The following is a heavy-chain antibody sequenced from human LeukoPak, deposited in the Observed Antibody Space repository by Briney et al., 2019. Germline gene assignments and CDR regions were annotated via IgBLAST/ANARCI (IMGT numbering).Heavy chain of an antibody. CDR1: IGTFSSYA. J-gene: IGHJ5*02. CDR3: ARGANYYGSGNNWFDP. CDR2: IIPIFGTA. V-gene: IGHV1-69*01. D-gene: IGHD3-10*01. Sequence: SVNVSCTASIGTFSSYAISSVRQAPGQGLERMGGIIPIFGTANYAQKFQGRVTITADESTSTAYMELSSLRSEDTAVYYCARGANYYGSGNNWFDPWGQGTLVTVSS.